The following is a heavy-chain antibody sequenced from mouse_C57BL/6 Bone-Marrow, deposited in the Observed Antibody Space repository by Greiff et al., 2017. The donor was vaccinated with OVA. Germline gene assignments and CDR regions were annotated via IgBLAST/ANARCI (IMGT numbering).Heavy chain of an antibody. CDR1: GYTFTEYT. D-gene: IGHD2-1*01. V-gene: IGHV1-62-2*01. Sequence: QVQLQQSGAELVKPGASVKLSCKASGYTFTEYTIHWVKQRSGQGLEWIGWFYPGSGSIKYNEKFKDKATLTADKSSSTVYMELSRLTSEDSAVYFGARHEEYYYGPRVWVAYWGQGTLVTVSA. J-gene: IGHJ3*01. CDR3: ARHEEYYYGPRVWVAY. CDR2: FYPGSGSI.